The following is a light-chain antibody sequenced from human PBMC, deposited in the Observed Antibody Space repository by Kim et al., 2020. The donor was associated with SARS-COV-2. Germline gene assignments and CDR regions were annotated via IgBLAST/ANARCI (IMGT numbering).Light chain of an antibody. J-gene: IGLJ2*01. CDR2: QDT. CDR3: QAWDSSTVI. Sequence: SYELTQPPSVSVSPGQTATITCSGDRLGDKYASWYQHKSGQSPVVVIYQDTKRPSGIPERFSGSNSGNTATLTISGAQAMDEADYYCQAWDSSTVIFGGG. V-gene: IGLV3-1*01. CDR1: RLGDKY.